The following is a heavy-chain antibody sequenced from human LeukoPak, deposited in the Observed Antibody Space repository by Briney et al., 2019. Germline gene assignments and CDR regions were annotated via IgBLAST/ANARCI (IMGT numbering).Heavy chain of an antibody. CDR3: ARHLQAYYYDSSGYYSDAFDI. V-gene: IGHV4-59*08. CDR1: GGSISRYY. J-gene: IGHJ3*02. Sequence: SETLSLTCTVSGGSISRYYWSSIRQPPGKGLEWIGYIYYSGSTNYNPSLKSRVAISVDTSKNQFSLKLSSVTAADTAVYYCARHLQAYYYDSSGYYSDAFDIWGQGTMVTVSS. CDR2: IYYSGST. D-gene: IGHD3-22*01.